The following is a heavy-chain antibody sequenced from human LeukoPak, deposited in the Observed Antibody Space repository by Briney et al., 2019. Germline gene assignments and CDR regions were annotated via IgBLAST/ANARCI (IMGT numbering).Heavy chain of an antibody. CDR1: GFTFSSYG. J-gene: IGHJ6*03. D-gene: IGHD4-17*01. V-gene: IGHV3-33*06. Sequence: PGGSLRLSCAASGFTFSSYGMHWVRQAPGKGLESVAVIWYNGSNKYYADSVKGRFTISRDNSKNTLYLQMNSLRAEDTAVYYCAKGNGDYYYYYYMDVWGKGTTVTVSS. CDR2: IWYNGSNK. CDR3: AKGNGDYYYYYYMDV.